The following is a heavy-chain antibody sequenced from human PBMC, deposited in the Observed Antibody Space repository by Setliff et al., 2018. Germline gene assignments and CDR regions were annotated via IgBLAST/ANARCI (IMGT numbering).Heavy chain of an antibody. Sequence: PSETLSLTCTVSGGSISSGGYYWSWIRQHPGKGLEWIGYIYYSGSTSYYNPSLKSRVTISVDTSKNQFSLKLSSVTAADTAVYYCARTSTYVLGSGSYWDRWFDPWSQGTLVTVSS. J-gene: IGHJ5*02. CDR2: IYYSGSTS. CDR3: ARTSTYVLGSGSYWDRWFDP. V-gene: IGHV4-31*03. CDR1: GGSISSGGYY. D-gene: IGHD3-10*01.